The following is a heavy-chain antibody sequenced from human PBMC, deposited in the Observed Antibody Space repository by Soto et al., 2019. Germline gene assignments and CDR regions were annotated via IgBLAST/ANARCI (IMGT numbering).Heavy chain of an antibody. CDR3: ARRMEADGTFTYYYGMDV. J-gene: IGHJ6*02. V-gene: IGHV1-3*01. Sequence: ASVKVSCKASGYTFTSYAMHWVRQAPGQRLEWMGWINAGNGNTKYSQKFQGRVTITRDTSASTAYMELSSLRSEDTAVYYCARRMEADGTFTYYYGMDVWGQGTTVTVSS. D-gene: IGHD6-13*01. CDR2: INAGNGNT. CDR1: GYTFTSYA.